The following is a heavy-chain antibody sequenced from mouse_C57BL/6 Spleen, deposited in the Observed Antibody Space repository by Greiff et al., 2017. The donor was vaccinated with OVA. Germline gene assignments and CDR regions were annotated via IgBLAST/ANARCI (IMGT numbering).Heavy chain of an antibody. D-gene: IGHD4-1*01. Sequence: QVQLQQPGAELVMPGASVKLSCKASGYTFTSYWMHWVKQRPGQGLEWIGEIDPSDSYTNYNQKFKGKSTLTVDKSSSTAYMQLSSLTSEDSAVYYSASTGYAMDYWGQGTSVTVSS. J-gene: IGHJ4*01. V-gene: IGHV1-69*01. CDR2: IDPSDSYT. CDR3: ASTGYAMDY. CDR1: GYTFTSYW.